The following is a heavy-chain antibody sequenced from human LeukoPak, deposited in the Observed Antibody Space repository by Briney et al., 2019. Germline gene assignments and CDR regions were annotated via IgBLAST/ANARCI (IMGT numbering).Heavy chain of an antibody. J-gene: IGHJ4*02. CDR1: GFTFSGYA. D-gene: IGHD4-23*01. CDR3: AKDRGGNSRAFDY. CDR2: ISTDGNDK. Sequence: GGSLRLSCAASGFTFSGYAMHWVRQAPGKGLEWLTVISTDGNDKHYADSVKGRFTISRDNSKNTLYLQMNSLRAEDTAVYYCAKDRGGNSRAFDYWGQGTLVTVSS. V-gene: IGHV3-30*04.